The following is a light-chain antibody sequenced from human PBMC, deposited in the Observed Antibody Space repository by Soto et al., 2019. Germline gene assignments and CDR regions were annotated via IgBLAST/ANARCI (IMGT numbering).Light chain of an antibody. J-gene: IGLJ3*02. CDR2: PNS. CDR3: ATWDDSPSGRSWV. V-gene: IGLV1-47*01. CDR1: SSNIGSNN. Sequence: QSVLTQSPSASGTPGQRVSISCSGISSNIGSNNVYWYQHFPGSAPIFLIYPNSPRPSGVPDRFSASKSGTSASLVISGLRPEDEATYYCATWDDSPSGRSWVFGGGTKLTVL.